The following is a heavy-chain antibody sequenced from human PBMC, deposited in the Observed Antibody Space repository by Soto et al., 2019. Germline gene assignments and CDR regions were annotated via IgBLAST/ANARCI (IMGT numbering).Heavy chain of an antibody. Sequence: SETLSLTCTVSGGSISSGGYYWSWIRQHPGKGLEWIGYIYCSGSTYYNPSLKSRVTISVDTSKNQFSLKLSSVTAADTAVYYCARVGYCSGGSCYWLDPWGQGTLVTVSS. J-gene: IGHJ5*02. CDR1: GGSISSGGYY. D-gene: IGHD2-15*01. CDR3: ARVGYCSGGSCYWLDP. V-gene: IGHV4-31*03. CDR2: IYCSGST.